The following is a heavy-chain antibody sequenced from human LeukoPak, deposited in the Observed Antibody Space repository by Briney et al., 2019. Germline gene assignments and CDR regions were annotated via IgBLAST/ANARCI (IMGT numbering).Heavy chain of an antibody. V-gene: IGHV3-7*01. CDR3: ARWAGRCGGDCQSEDP. D-gene: IGHD2-21*02. CDR1: GFTFSKSW. J-gene: IGHJ5*02. CDR2: INQDGSER. Sequence: GGSLRLSCVGSGFTFSKSWMHWVRQAPGKGPEYVAYINQDGSERNYIDSVKGRFTISRDSTRNSLFLQMYSLRDEDTAIYYCARWAGRCGGDCQSEDPWGLGTLVTVSS.